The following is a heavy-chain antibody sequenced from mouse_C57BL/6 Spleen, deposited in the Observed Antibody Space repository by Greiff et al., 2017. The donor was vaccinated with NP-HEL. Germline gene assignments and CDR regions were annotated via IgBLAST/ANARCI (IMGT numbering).Heavy chain of an antibody. CDR3: ARERNYGSSSYFDY. CDR1: GYAFSSYW. Sequence: VKLQESGAELVKPGASVKISCKASGYAFSSYWMNWVKQRPGKGLEWIGQIYPGDGDTNYNGKFKGKATLTADKSSSTAYMQLSSLTSEDSAVYFCARERNYGSSSYFDYWGQGTTLTVSS. D-gene: IGHD1-1*01. CDR2: IYPGDGDT. J-gene: IGHJ2*01. V-gene: IGHV1-80*01.